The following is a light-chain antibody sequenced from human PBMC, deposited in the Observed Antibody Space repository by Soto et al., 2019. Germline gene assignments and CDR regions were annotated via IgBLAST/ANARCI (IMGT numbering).Light chain of an antibody. J-gene: IGKJ1*01. CDR2: KAS. V-gene: IGKV1-5*03. Sequence: DIQMTQSPSTLSASVGDRVTITCRASQSISSWLAWYQQKPGKAPKLVIYKASSLESGVPSRFNDSGSGTEFTLTISSLQPDDFATYYCQQYSSYSTFGQGTKVEIK. CDR3: QQYSSYST. CDR1: QSISSW.